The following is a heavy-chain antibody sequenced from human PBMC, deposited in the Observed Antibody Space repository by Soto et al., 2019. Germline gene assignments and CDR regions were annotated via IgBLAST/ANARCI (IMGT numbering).Heavy chain of an antibody. V-gene: IGHV1-8*01. J-gene: IGHJ4*02. CDR1: GYTFTSYD. CDR3: ARAISTGYAILTGYYMDY. Sequence: GASVKVSCKASGYTFTSYDINWVRQATGQGLEWMGWMNPNSGNTGYAQKFQGRVTMTRNTSISTAYMELSSLRSEDTAVYYCARAISTGYAILTGYYMDYWGQGALVTVSS. D-gene: IGHD3-9*01. CDR2: MNPNSGNT.